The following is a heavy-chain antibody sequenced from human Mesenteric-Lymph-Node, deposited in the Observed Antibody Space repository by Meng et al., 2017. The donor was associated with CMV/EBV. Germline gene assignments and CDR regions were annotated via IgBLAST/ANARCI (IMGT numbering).Heavy chain of an antibody. Sequence: SETLSLTCTVSGGSVSSGSYYWSWIRQPPGKGLEWIGYIYYSGNTKYNPSLKSRVTISVDTSKNQFSLKLSSVTAADTAVYYCARWGIGAFDIWGQGTMVTVSS. CDR1: GGSVSSGSYY. D-gene: IGHD6-13*01. CDR3: ARWGIGAFDI. V-gene: IGHV4-61*01. CDR2: IYYSGNT. J-gene: IGHJ3*02.